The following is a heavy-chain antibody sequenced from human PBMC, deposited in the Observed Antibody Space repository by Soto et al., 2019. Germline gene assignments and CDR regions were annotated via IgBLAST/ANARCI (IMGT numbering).Heavy chain of an antibody. CDR2: IWYDGSNK. Sequence: PGWSLRLSCAASGVTVSSYGVDGVRQAPGKGLEWVAVIWYDGSNKYYADSVKGRFTISRDNSRNTLYLQMNSLRAEDTAVYYCARDNHYGSGGTDYWGQGTLVTVSS. CDR1: GVTVSSYG. D-gene: IGHD3-10*01. J-gene: IGHJ4*02. V-gene: IGHV3-33*01. CDR3: ARDNHYGSGGTDY.